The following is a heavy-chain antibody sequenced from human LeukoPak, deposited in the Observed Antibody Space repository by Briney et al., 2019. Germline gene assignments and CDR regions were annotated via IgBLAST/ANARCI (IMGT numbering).Heavy chain of an antibody. J-gene: IGHJ4*02. CDR3: TIDEWELPGY. CDR1: GYTFTDYY. Sequence: ASVKVSCKTSGYTFTDYYTHWVRQAPGQGLEWMGWINPKSGATDFAQKFQGRITLTRDTSITTAHMEMNRLTSDDTAVYFCTIDEWELPGYWGQGTRVTVAT. D-gene: IGHD1-26*01. V-gene: IGHV1-2*02. CDR2: INPKSGAT.